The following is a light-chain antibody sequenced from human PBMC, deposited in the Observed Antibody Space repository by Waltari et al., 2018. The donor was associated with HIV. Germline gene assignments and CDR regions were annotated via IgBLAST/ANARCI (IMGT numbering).Light chain of an antibody. Sequence: QSALTQPASVSGSPGQSITIFCTGTASDIGSYNLVSWYQHHPGKAPKVMIYEVTKRPLGVFKRLSGSKSCNTAFLTISGLQAEDETDYYCCSYAGNTIYVFGSGTTVTVV. J-gene: IGLJ1*01. CDR3: CSYAGNTIYV. CDR2: EVT. CDR1: ASDIGSYNL. V-gene: IGLV2-23*02.